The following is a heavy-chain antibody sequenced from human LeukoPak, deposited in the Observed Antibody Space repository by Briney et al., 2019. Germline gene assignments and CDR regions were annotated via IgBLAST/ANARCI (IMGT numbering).Heavy chain of an antibody. D-gene: IGHD6-19*01. CDR2: ISNSGGTT. Sequence: GGTLRLSCAASGFSFSSHGMSWVRQAPGKGLEWVSTISNSGGTTYYADSVKGRFTISRDNSKNTLYLQMNSLRAEDTAVYYCARRSGIAVAGAFDYWGQGTLVTVSS. J-gene: IGHJ4*02. CDR3: ARRSGIAVAGAFDY. CDR1: GFSFSSHG. V-gene: IGHV3-23*01.